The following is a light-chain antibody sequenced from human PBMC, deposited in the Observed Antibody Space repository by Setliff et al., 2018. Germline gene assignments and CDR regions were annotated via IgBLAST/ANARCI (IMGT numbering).Light chain of an antibody. CDR1: NIGGKS. Sequence: SYELTQPPSVPVAPGKTARITCGGNNIGGKSVNWYQQKPGQAPVLVIYYDSDRPPGIPERFFGSNSGNTATLTISRVEAGDEADYYCQVWDSGSEHYVFGTGTKVT. J-gene: IGLJ1*01. CDR2: YDS. V-gene: IGLV3-21*04. CDR3: QVWDSGSEHYV.